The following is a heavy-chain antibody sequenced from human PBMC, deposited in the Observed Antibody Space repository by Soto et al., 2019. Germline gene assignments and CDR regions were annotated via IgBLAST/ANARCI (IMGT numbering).Heavy chain of an antibody. CDR3: ARHREEAEGYYYYMDV. CDR2: IYPGDSDT. D-gene: IGHD3-10*01. Sequence: GASLKLSCKGSGYSFTSYWIGWVRQMPGKGLEWMGIIYPGDSDTRYSPSFQGQVTISADKSISTAYLQWSSLKASDTAMYYCARHREEAEGYYYYMDVWGKGTTVTVSS. J-gene: IGHJ6*03. V-gene: IGHV5-51*01. CDR1: GYSFTSYW.